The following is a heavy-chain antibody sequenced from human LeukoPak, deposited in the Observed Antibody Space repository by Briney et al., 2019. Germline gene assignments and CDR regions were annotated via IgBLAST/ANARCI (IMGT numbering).Heavy chain of an antibody. Sequence: SSETLSLTCAVYGGSFSGYYWSWIRQPPGKGLEWIGEINHSGSTNYNPSLKSRVTISVDASKNQFSLKLSSVTAADTAVYYCARVGYDFWSGYQETFDYWGQGTLVTVSS. CDR1: GGSFSGYY. V-gene: IGHV4-34*01. J-gene: IGHJ4*02. D-gene: IGHD3-3*01. CDR3: ARVGYDFWSGYQETFDY. CDR2: INHSGST.